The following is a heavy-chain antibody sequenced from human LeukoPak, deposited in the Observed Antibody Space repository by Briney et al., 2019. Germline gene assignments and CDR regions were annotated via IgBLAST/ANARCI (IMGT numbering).Heavy chain of an antibody. CDR3: AKTKDYYESGSPPLEY. D-gene: IGHD3-10*01. J-gene: IGHJ4*02. CDR2: FDPEDGET. V-gene: IGHV1-24*01. CDR1: GYTLTQLS. Sequence: ASVKVSCKVSGYTLTQLSMHWVRQAPGKGLEWMGSFDPEDGETIYAQKFQGRVTMTEDTSTDTAYMELSSLRSEDTAVYYCAKTKDYYESGSPPLEYWGQGALVTVSS.